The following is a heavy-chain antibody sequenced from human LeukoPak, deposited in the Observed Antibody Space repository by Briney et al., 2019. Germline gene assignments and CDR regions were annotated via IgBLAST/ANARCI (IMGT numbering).Heavy chain of an antibody. J-gene: IGHJ4*02. D-gene: IGHD4-23*01. CDR2: IYYSGST. CDR1: GGSISGYY. Sequence: PSETLSLTCTVSGGSISGYYWSWIRQPPGKGLEWIGYIYYSGSTNYNPSLKSRVTISVDTSKNQFSLKLSSVTAADTAVYYCARDNDYGGNYGLGYWGQGTLVTVSS. V-gene: IGHV4-59*12. CDR3: ARDNDYGGNYGLGY.